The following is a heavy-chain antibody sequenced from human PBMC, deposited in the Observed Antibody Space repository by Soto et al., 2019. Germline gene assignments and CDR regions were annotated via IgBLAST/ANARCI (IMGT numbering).Heavy chain of an antibody. V-gene: IGHV1-3*01. D-gene: IGHD5-18*01. CDR2: INAGNGNT. CDR1: GYTFTGYA. J-gene: IGHJ3*02. CDR3: ARGVGIPRGAFEI. Sequence: ASVKVSCKASGYTFTGYAMHWVRQAPGQRLEWMGWINAGNGNTKYSQKFQGRVTITRDTSASTAYMELSSLRSEDTAVYYCARGVGIPRGAFEIWGQGTMVIVSS.